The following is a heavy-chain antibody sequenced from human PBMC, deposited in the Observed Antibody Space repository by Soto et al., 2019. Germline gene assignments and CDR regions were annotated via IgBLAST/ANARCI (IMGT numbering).Heavy chain of an antibody. J-gene: IGHJ5*02. CDR2: INPHTGVT. V-gene: IGHV1-2*04. CDR3: ARESGGVPGTPDP. CDR1: GYTFTGYY. Sequence: ASVKVSCKTSGYTFTGYYIHWVRQAPGQGLEWMGWINPHTGVTSYSQNFQGWVTMTRDTSISTVYMEMTRLKSDDTAVHYCARESGGVPGTPDPWGQGTLVTVSS. D-gene: IGHD6-25*01.